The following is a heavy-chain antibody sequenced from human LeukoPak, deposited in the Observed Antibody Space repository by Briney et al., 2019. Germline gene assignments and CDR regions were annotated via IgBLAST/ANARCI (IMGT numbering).Heavy chain of an antibody. CDR1: GFTFSSYP. Sequence: GGSLRLSCAASGFTFSSYPMHWVRQAPGKGLEYVSAISSNGDSTYYANSVKGRFTISRDNSKNTLYLQMGSLRAEDMAVYYCARAYYDSGGYYYDYWGQGTLVTVFS. CDR3: ARAYYDSGGYYYDY. J-gene: IGHJ4*02. V-gene: IGHV3-64*01. CDR2: ISSNGDST. D-gene: IGHD3-22*01.